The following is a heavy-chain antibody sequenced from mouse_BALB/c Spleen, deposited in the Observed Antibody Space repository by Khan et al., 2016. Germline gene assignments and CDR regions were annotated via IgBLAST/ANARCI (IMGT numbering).Heavy chain of an antibody. Sequence: VRLQQSGAELVRPGALVKLSCKASGFNIKDYYLHWVKQRPEQGLEWVGWIDPENGHTIYDPKFQGKASMTADTSSNTAYMQLSSLTSEDTAVYYCSGEISYHTSRGFAYWGQGTLVIVSA. CDR2: IDPENGHT. CDR1: GFNIKDYY. J-gene: IGHJ3*01. CDR3: SGEISYHTSRGFAY. D-gene: IGHD2-12*01. V-gene: IGHV14-1*02.